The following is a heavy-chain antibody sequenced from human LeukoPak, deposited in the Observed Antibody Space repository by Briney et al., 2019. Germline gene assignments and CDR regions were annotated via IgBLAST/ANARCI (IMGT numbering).Heavy chain of an antibody. CDR1: GFTFSSYW. V-gene: IGHV3-23*01. D-gene: IGHD5-12*01. CDR2: ISGSGGST. Sequence: GGSLRLSCAASGFTFSSYWMSWVRQAPGKGLEWVSAISGSGGSTYYADSVKGRFTISRDNSKNTLYLQMNSLRAEDTAVYYCAKDGTRQWLPKTWGQGTLVTVSS. J-gene: IGHJ5*02. CDR3: AKDGTRQWLPKT.